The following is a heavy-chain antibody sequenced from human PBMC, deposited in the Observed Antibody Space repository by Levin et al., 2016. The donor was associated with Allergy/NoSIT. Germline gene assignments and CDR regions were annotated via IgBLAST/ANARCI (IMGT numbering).Heavy chain of an antibody. Sequence: PGKGLEWIGYIYYSGSTNYNPSLKSRVTISVDTSKNQFSLKLSSVTAADTAVYYCARVRWLQFSYFDYWGQGTLVTVSS. CDR2: IYYSGST. V-gene: IGHV4-59*13. D-gene: IGHD5-24*01. J-gene: IGHJ4*02. CDR3: ARVRWLQFSYFDY.